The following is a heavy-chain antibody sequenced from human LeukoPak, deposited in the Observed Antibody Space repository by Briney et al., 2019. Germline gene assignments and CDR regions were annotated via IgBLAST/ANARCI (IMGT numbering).Heavy chain of an antibody. J-gene: IGHJ4*02. V-gene: IGHV3-30-3*01. CDR1: GFTFSSYA. Sequence: GGSLRLSCAASGFTFSSYAMHWVRQAPGKGLEWVAVISYDGSNKYYADSVKGRFTISRGNSKNTLYLQMNSLRAEDTAVYYCAREGGSSRTEEGFDYWGQGTLVTVSS. CDR3: AREGGSSRTEEGFDY. CDR2: ISYDGSNK. D-gene: IGHD6-13*01.